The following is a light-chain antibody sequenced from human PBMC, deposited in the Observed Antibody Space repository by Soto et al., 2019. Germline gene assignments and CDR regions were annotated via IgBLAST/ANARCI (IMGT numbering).Light chain of an antibody. CDR1: QSVAST. V-gene: IGKV3-15*01. Sequence: ELAVTQSPATLSVSPGERATLSCRASQSVASTLAWYQQKPGQTPRLLIYASSTRATGIPARFSGSGSGTDFNLTITSLQSEDCAVYYCQQYYHWPRTFGQGTKVEIK. CDR2: ASS. J-gene: IGKJ1*01. CDR3: QQYYHWPRT.